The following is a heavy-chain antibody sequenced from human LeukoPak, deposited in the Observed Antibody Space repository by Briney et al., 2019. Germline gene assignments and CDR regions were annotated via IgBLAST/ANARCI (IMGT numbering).Heavy chain of an antibody. V-gene: IGHV5-51*01. J-gene: IGHJ4*02. CDR1: GYSFTSYW. Sequence: GESLKISCKGSGYSFTSYWIGWVRQMPGKGQEWMGIIYPGDSDTRYSPSFQGQVTISADKSISTAYLQWSSLKASDTAMYYCARQRRKTGAMVTSVFDYWGQGTLVTASS. D-gene: IGHD5-18*01. CDR3: ARQRRKTGAMVTSVFDY. CDR2: IYPGDSDT.